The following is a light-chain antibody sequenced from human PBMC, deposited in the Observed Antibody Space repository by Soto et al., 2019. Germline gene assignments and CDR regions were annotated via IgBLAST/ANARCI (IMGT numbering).Light chain of an antibody. Sequence: QSVLTQPPSASGTPGQRVTISCSGSSSNIGTNTVNWYQQLPGTAPKLLIYSYNQRPSGVPDRFSGSKSGTSASLAISGLQSEDEGDYYCAAWEDSLNGWVFGGGTKLTVL. CDR3: AAWEDSLNGWV. V-gene: IGLV1-44*01. J-gene: IGLJ3*02. CDR2: SYN. CDR1: SSNIGTNT.